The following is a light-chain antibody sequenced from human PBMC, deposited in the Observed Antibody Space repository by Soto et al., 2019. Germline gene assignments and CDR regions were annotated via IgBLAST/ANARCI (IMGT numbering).Light chain of an antibody. J-gene: IGKJ2*01. CDR2: DTS. CDR3: QHRSNWPPMYT. Sequence: EIVLTQSPATLSLSPGERATLSCRASQSVGGFLAWYQQKSGQAPRLLIYDTSKRATGIPARFSGSGSGTEFTLTISSLEPEDFVIYHCQHRSNWPPMYTFGQGTKLEIK. V-gene: IGKV3-11*01. CDR1: QSVGGF.